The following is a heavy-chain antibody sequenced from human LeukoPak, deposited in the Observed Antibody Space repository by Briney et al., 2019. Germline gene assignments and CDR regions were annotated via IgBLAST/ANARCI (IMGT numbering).Heavy chain of an antibody. CDR3: ARETPRRGETRDGYR. V-gene: IGHV3-7*01. CDR1: GFIFKKYW. J-gene: IGHJ4*02. CDR2: IKEDGSET. Sequence: GGSLRLSCAASGFIFKKYWMNWVRQVPGKGLECLANIKEDGSETYYADSVKGRFIISRDNPKNLLFLQINSLRVEDTAVYYCARETPRRGETRDGYRWGQGTVVTVPS. D-gene: IGHD5-24*01.